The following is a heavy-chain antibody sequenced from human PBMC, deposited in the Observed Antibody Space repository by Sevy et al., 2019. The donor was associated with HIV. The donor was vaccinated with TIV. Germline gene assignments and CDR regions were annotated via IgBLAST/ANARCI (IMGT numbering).Heavy chain of an antibody. D-gene: IGHD6-19*01. V-gene: IGHV3-9*01. J-gene: IGHJ6*02. CDR3: AKDMGSGWPPYYYYYGMDV. Sequence: GGSLRLSCAASGFTFDDYAMHWVRQAPGKGLEWVSGISWNSGSIGYADSVKGRFTLSRDKAKNSLYLQMNSLRAEDTALYYCAKDMGSGWPPYYYYYGMDVWGQGTTVTVSS. CDR2: ISWNSGSI. CDR1: GFTFDDYA.